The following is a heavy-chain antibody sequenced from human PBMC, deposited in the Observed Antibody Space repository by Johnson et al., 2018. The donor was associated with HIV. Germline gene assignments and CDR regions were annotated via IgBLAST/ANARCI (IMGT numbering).Heavy chain of an antibody. D-gene: IGHD3-16*01. V-gene: IGHV3-23*04. J-gene: IGHJ3*02. Sequence: VQLVESGGGVVLPGGSLRLSCAASGFTFSSYAMHWVRQAPGKGLEWVSAISGSGGSTYYADSVKGRFTISRDNSKNTLYRQMNSRRAEDTAVYYCAKDFGARGAFDIWGQGTMVTVSS. CDR1: GFTFSSYA. CDR2: ISGSGGST. CDR3: AKDFGARGAFDI.